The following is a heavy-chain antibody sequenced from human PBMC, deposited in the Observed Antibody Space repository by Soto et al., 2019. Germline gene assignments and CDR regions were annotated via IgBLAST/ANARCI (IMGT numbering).Heavy chain of an antibody. Sequence: EVQLLESGGGLVQPGGSLRLSCAASGFTFSSYAMSWVRQAPGQGLEWVSAISGSGGSTYYADSVKGRFTISRDNSKNTLYLQMNSLRAEDTAVYYCAKDLFRIVVVIALGDAFDIWGQGTMVTVSS. CDR1: GFTFSSYA. D-gene: IGHD2-21*01. CDR3: AKDLFRIVVVIALGDAFDI. V-gene: IGHV3-23*01. J-gene: IGHJ3*02. CDR2: ISGSGGST.